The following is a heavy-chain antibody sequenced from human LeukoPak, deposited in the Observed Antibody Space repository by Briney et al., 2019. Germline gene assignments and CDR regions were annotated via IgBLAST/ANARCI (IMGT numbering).Heavy chain of an antibody. J-gene: IGHJ4*02. V-gene: IGHV4-34*01. CDR1: GVSFSGYY. D-gene: IGHD3-22*01. CDR2: INHSGST. CDR3: ARGALHYYDSSGDFDY. Sequence: KPSETLSLTCAVYGVSFSGYYWSWIRQPPGKGLEWIGEINHSGSTNYNPSLKSRVTISVDTSKNQFSLKLSSVTAADTAVYYCARGALHYYDSSGDFDYWGQGTLVTVSS.